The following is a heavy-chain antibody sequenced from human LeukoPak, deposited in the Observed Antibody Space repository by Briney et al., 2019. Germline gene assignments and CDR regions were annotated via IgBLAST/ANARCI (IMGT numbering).Heavy chain of an antibody. Sequence: GASVKVSCKASGGTFSNYAISWVRQAPGQGLEWMGGIITIFGTANYAQKFQGRVTITADESTSTAYMELSSLRSEGTAVYYCARESWHYGTDAFDVWGQGTMVTVSS. CDR1: GGTFSNYA. J-gene: IGHJ3*01. CDR3: ARESWHYGTDAFDV. CDR2: IITIFGTA. V-gene: IGHV1-69*13. D-gene: IGHD1-7*01.